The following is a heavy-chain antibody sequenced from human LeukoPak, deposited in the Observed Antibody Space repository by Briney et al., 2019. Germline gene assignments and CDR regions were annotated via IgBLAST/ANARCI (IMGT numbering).Heavy chain of an antibody. Sequence: TSETLSLTCTVSGGSISSGDYYWSWIRQPPGKGLKWIGYIYYSGSTYYNPSLKSRVTISVDTSKNQFSLKLSSVTAADTAVYYCARITTVTTPYFDYWGQGTLVTVSS. CDR1: GGSISSGDYY. CDR3: ARITTVTTPYFDY. J-gene: IGHJ4*02. CDR2: IYYSGST. V-gene: IGHV4-30-4*08. D-gene: IGHD4-17*01.